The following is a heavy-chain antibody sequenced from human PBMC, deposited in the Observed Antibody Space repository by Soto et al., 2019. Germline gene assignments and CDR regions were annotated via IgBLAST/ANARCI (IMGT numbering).Heavy chain of an antibody. Sequence: ASVKVSCKASGGTFSSYAISWVRQAPGQGLEWMGGIIPIFGTANYAQKFQGRVTTTADESTSTAYMELSSLRSEDTAVYYCASLRYCSGGSCYESLYYFDYWGQGTLVTVSS. CDR2: IIPIFGTA. J-gene: IGHJ4*02. CDR3: ASLRYCSGGSCYESLYYFDY. CDR1: GGTFSSYA. D-gene: IGHD2-15*01. V-gene: IGHV1-69*13.